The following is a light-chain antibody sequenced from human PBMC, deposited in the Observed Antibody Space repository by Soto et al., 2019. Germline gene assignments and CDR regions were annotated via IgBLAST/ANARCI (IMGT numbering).Light chain of an antibody. CDR1: SSDVGGYIY. CDR3: SSYSSSSTLYV. J-gene: IGLJ1*01. V-gene: IGLV2-14*01. Sequence: QSALTQPASVSGSPGQSITIPCTGTSSDVGGYIYVSWYQQHPGKAPKLIIYEVSNRPSGVSNRFSGSKSGNTASLTISGLQAEDEADYYCSSYSSSSTLYVFGTGTKLTVL. CDR2: EVS.